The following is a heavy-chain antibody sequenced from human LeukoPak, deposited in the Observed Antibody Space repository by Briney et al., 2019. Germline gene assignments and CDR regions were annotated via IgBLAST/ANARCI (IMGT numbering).Heavy chain of an antibody. CDR2: IYHSGST. Sequence: PSGTLSLTCAVPGGSISSSNWWSWVRQPPGKGLEWIGEIYHSGSTNYSPSLKSRVTISVDTSKNQFSLKLSSVTAADTAVYYCATDTIFGVVDAFDIWGQGTLVTVSS. V-gene: IGHV4-4*02. D-gene: IGHD3-3*01. CDR3: ATDTIFGVVDAFDI. CDR1: GGSISSSNW. J-gene: IGHJ1*01.